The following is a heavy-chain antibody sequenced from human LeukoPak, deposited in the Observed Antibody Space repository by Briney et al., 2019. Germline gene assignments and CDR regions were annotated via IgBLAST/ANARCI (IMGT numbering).Heavy chain of an antibody. CDR1: GYTLTELS. Sequence: ASVKVSCKVSGYTLTELSMRWVRQAPGKGLEWMGGFDPEDGETIYAQKFQGRVTMTEDTSTDTAYMELSSLRSEDTAVYYCATGLYSSGWYETLYYFDYWGQGTLVTVSS. J-gene: IGHJ4*02. CDR3: ATGLYSSGWYETLYYFDY. CDR2: FDPEDGET. D-gene: IGHD6-19*01. V-gene: IGHV1-24*01.